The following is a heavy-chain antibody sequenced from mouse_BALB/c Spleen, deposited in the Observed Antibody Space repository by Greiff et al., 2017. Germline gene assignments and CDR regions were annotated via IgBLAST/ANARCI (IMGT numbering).Heavy chain of an antibody. J-gene: IGHJ4*01. CDR1: GYTFTDYY. D-gene: IGHD3-2*01. CDR3: ARDSSGYVGFDYAMDY. V-gene: IGHV1-84*02. CDR2: IYPGSGNT. Sequence: VQRVESGPELVKPGASVKISCKASGYTFTDYYINWVKQKPGQGLEWIGWIYPGSGNTKYNEKFKGKATLTVDTSSSTAYMQLSSLTSEDTAVYVGARDSSGYVGFDYAMDYWGQGTSVTVSS.